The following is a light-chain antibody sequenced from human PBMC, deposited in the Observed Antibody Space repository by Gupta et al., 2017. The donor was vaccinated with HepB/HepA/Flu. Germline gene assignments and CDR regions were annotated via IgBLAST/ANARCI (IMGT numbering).Light chain of an antibody. CDR3: QAWDGYTSNV. Sequence: SYELTQPPSVYVSPGQTATITCSGDKLGNRYTCWYQQKPGQSPVLVIYQDTKRPSGIPERFSGSNSGNTATLTISGTQTIDEADYYCQAWDGYTSNVFGTGTKVTVL. V-gene: IGLV3-1*01. CDR2: QDT. CDR1: KLGNRY. J-gene: IGLJ1*01.